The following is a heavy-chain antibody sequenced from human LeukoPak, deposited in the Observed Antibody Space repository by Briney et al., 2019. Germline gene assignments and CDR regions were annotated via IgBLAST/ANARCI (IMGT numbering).Heavy chain of an antibody. V-gene: IGHV3-74*01. Sequence: PGGSLRLSCAASGFTFSSYWMHWVREAPGKGRLWVSRINGGGSSTNYADSVKGRFTISRDNAKNTLYLQMNSLRGEDTAVYYCARGPSSNWGDFDYWGQGTLVIASS. CDR2: INGGGSST. J-gene: IGHJ4*02. CDR1: GFTFSSYW. D-gene: IGHD7-27*01. CDR3: ARGPSSNWGDFDY.